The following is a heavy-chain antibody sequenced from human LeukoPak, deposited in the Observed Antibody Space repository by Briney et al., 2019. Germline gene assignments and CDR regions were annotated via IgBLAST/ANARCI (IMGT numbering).Heavy chain of an antibody. CDR3: ASGVIGTTTLQDF. CDR2: INHRGST. J-gene: IGHJ4*02. D-gene: IGHD1-20*01. V-gene: IGHV4-34*01. Sequence: PTETLSLTCAVYGGSFSGYWNWIRQPPGKGLEGIGEINHRGSTNYNPSLKSRVTLSVDTSKKQFFLRLTSVTAADTAVYYCASGVIGTTTLQDFWGQGTLVTVSS. CDR1: GGSFSGY.